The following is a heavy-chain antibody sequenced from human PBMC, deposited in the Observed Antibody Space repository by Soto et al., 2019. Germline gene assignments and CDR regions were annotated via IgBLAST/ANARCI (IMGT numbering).Heavy chain of an antibody. Sequence: SETLSLTCTVSGGSISSYYWSWIRQPPGKGLEWIGYIYYSGSTNYNPSLKSRVTISVDTSKNQFSLKLSFVTAADTAVYYCARHPSYSSSSSYIYYYYYMDVWGKGTMVTVSS. D-gene: IGHD6-6*01. CDR3: ARHPSYSSSSSYIYYYYYMDV. J-gene: IGHJ6*03. CDR1: GGSISSYY. V-gene: IGHV4-59*08. CDR2: IYYSGST.